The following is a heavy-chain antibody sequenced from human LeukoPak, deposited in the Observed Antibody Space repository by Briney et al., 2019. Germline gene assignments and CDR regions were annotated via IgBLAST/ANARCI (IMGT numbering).Heavy chain of an antibody. J-gene: IGHJ4*02. V-gene: IGHV4-61*01. CDR2: IYYSGST. CDR3: ARDLDGYNPN. Sequence: PSETLSLTCAVSGYSISSGYYWSWIRQPPGKGLEWIGYIYYSGSTNYNPSLKSRVTISVDTSKNQFSLKLSSVTAADTAVYYCARDLDGYNPNWGQGTLVTVSS. CDR1: GYSISSGYY. D-gene: IGHD5-24*01.